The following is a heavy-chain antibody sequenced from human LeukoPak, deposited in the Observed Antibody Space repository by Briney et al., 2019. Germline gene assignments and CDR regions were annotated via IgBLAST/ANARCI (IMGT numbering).Heavy chain of an antibody. CDR3: ARGRITMIVVVTLSYYYYYMDV. CDR2: INHSGST. CDR1: GGSFSGYY. D-gene: IGHD3-22*01. J-gene: IGHJ6*03. Sequence: SETLSLTCAVYGGSFSGYYWSWIRQPPGKGLEWIGEINHSGSTNYNPSLKSRVTISVDTSKNQFSLKLSSVTAADTAVYYCARGRITMIVVVTLSYYYYYMDVWGKGTTVTVSS. V-gene: IGHV4-34*01.